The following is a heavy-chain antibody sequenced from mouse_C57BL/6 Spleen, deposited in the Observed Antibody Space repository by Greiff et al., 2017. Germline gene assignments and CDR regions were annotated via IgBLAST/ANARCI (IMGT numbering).Heavy chain of an antibody. CDR3: ARHDWDEGFDY. CDR1: GFTFSDYG. D-gene: IGHD4-1*01. V-gene: IGHV5-15*01. J-gene: IGHJ2*01. Sequence: EVMLVESGGGLVQPGGSLKLSCAASGFTFSDYGMAWVRQAPRKGPEWVAFISNLAYSIYYADTVTGRFTISRENAKNTLYLEMSSLRSEDTAMYYCARHDWDEGFDYRGQGTTLTVSS. CDR2: ISNLAYSI.